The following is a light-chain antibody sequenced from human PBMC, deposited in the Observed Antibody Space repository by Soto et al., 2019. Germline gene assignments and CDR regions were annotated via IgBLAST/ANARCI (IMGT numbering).Light chain of an antibody. Sequence: DMEMTQSPSSLSASVGDRVTITCRASQSISHYLNWYQHKPGKVPKLLIYAASSLQSGVPTRFSGSGSGTDFTLTINSLQPEDFATYYCQQSYGTPLTFGGGTKIEIK. CDR1: QSISHY. CDR3: QQSYGTPLT. CDR2: AAS. J-gene: IGKJ4*01. V-gene: IGKV1-39*01.